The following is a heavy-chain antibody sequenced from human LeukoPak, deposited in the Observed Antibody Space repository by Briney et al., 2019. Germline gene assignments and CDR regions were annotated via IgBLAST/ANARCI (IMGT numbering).Heavy chain of an antibody. Sequence: GGSLRLSCAASGFTVNSNYMNWVRQAPGKGLEWVSVIYTDGTTYYADSVKGRFSISRDNSKNTLYLQMNTVRAEDTAVYYCVRGAYSSSWLNFDYWGQGTLVTVSS. CDR1: GFTVNSNY. CDR3: VRGAYSSSWLNFDY. D-gene: IGHD6-13*01. V-gene: IGHV3-66*01. CDR2: IYTDGTT. J-gene: IGHJ4*02.